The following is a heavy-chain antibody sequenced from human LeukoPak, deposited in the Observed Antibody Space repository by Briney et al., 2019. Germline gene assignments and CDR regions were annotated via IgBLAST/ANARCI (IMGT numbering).Heavy chain of an antibody. V-gene: IGHV3-7*03. D-gene: IGHD2-2*01. CDR3: AKASSSSYYYYYMDV. Sequence: PGGSLRLSCAASGFTLSTYWMSWVRQAPGKGLEWVANIKEDGSEKYYVDSVKGRFTISRDNAKNSLFLEMNSLRAEDTAVYYCAKASSSSYYYYYMDVWGKGTTVTVSS. CDR1: GFTLSTYW. J-gene: IGHJ6*03. CDR2: IKEDGSEK.